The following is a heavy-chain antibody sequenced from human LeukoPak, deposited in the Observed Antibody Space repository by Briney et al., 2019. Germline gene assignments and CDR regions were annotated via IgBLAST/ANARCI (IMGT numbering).Heavy chain of an antibody. J-gene: IGHJ6*02. Sequence: ASVKVSCKASGGTFSSYAISWVRQAPGQGLEWMGGIIPIFGTANYAQKFQGRVTITADESTSTAYMELSSLRSEDTAVYYCARAGFIAAVPALSGMDVWGQGTTVTVSS. CDR3: ARAGFIAAVPALSGMDV. CDR2: IIPIFGTA. D-gene: IGHD6-13*01. CDR1: GGTFSSYA. V-gene: IGHV1-69*13.